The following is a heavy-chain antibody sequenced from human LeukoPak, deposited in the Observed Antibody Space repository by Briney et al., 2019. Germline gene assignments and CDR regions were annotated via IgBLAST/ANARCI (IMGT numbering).Heavy chain of an antibody. Sequence: ASVKVSCKASGYTFTSYGISWVRQAPGQGLERMGWISAYNGNTNYAQKLQGRVTMTTDTSTSTAYMELRSLRSDDTAVYYCARVDYYDSSGFAFDIWGQGTMVTVSS. CDR3: ARVDYYDSSGFAFDI. J-gene: IGHJ3*02. V-gene: IGHV1-18*01. D-gene: IGHD3-22*01. CDR1: GYTFTSYG. CDR2: ISAYNGNT.